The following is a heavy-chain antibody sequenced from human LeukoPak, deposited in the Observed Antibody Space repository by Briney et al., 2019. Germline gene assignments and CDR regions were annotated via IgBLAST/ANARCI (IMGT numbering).Heavy chain of an antibody. CDR1: GFTFDDYG. CDR2: INWNGGST. CDR3: ARVPYYYDSSGYWGYFDY. D-gene: IGHD3-22*01. Sequence: RPGGSPRLSCAASGFTFDDYGMSWVRQVPGKGLEWVSGINWNGGSTGYADSVKGRFTISRGNAKNSLYLQMNSLRAEDTAVYFCARVPYYYDSSGYWGYFDYWGQGTLVTVSS. J-gene: IGHJ4*02. V-gene: IGHV3-20*04.